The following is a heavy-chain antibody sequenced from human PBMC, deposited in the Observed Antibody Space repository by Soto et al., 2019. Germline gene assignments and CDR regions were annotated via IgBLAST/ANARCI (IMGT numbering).Heavy chain of an antibody. CDR1: GGSISSYY. D-gene: IGHD2-2*01. CDR3: ARVIVVVPAASPDNWFDP. CDR2: IYYSGST. Sequence: QVQLQESGPGLVKPSETLSLTCTVSGGSISSYYWSWIRQPPGKGLEWIGYIYYSGSTNYNPSLKSRVTISVDTSKNQFSLKLSSVTAADTAVYYCARVIVVVPAASPDNWFDPWGQGTLVTVSS. J-gene: IGHJ5*02. V-gene: IGHV4-59*01.